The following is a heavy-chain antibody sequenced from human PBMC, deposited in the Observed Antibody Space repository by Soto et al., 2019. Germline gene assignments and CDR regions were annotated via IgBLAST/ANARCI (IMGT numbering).Heavy chain of an antibody. CDR3: ARDGTRDSSGWYPYHYYYMDI. J-gene: IGHJ6*03. V-gene: IGHV1-18*01. CDR2: ISGYNGNT. CDR1: GYTFTTYG. D-gene: IGHD6-19*01. Sequence: ASVKVSCKASGYTFTTYGISWVRQAPGQGLEWMGWISGYNGNTNYAHKFQGRVTMTTDTSTRTAYMELRSLRSDDTAVYYCARDGTRDSSGWYPYHYYYMDIWGKGTTVTVSS.